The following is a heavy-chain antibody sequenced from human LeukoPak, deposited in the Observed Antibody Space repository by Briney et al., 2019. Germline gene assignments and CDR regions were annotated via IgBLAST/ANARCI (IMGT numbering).Heavy chain of an antibody. CDR1: GGSISSGGYS. CDR3: ARGGGIQRWLRKPDAFDI. V-gene: IGHV4-61*08. Sequence: KASETLSLTCAVSGGSISSGGYSWSWIRQPPGKGLEWIGYIYYSGSTNYNPSLKSRVTISVDTSKNQFSLKLSSVTAADTAVYYCARGGGIQRWLRKPDAFDIWGQGTMVTVSS. D-gene: IGHD5-24*01. CDR2: IYYSGST. J-gene: IGHJ3*02.